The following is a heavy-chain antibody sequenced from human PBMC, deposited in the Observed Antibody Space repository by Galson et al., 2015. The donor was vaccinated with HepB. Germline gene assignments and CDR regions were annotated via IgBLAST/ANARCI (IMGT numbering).Heavy chain of an antibody. J-gene: IGHJ4*02. V-gene: IGHV1-24*01. CDR1: GYTLTELS. Sequence: SVKVSCKVSGYTLTELSMHWVRQAPGKGLEWMGGFDPEDGETIYAQKFQGRVTMTEDTSTDTAYMELSSLRSEDTAVYYCATDTPQWLAFGYWGQGTLVTVSS. D-gene: IGHD6-19*01. CDR3: ATDTPQWLAFGY. CDR2: FDPEDGET.